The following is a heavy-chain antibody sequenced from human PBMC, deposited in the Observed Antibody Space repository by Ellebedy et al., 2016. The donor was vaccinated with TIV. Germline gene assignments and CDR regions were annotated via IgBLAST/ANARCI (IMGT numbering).Heavy chain of an antibody. D-gene: IGHD1-26*01. V-gene: IGHV1-3*01. J-gene: IGHJ4*02. CDR2: INAGNGNT. Sequence: AASVKVSCKASGYTFTSYAMHWVRQAPGQRLEWMGWINAGNGNTKYSQKFQGRVTITRDTSASRAYMELSSLRSEDTAVYYCAREVRIVGATTFDYWGQGTLVTVSS. CDR3: AREVRIVGATTFDY. CDR1: GYTFTSYA.